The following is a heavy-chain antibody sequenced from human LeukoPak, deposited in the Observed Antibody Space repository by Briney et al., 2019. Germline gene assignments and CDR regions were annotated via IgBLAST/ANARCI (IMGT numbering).Heavy chain of an antibody. CDR1: GFTFSSYW. CDR3: AMTTVGFDY. J-gene: IGHJ4*02. V-gene: IGHV3-74*03. CDR2: INNDGSRT. D-gene: IGHD4-23*01. Sequence: GGSLRLSCAASGFTFSSYWMHWVRQAPGKGLMWVSRINNDGSRTTYADSVKGRFTISRDNAKNTLYLQMNSLRVEDTAVYYCAMTTVGFDYRGQGTLVTVSS.